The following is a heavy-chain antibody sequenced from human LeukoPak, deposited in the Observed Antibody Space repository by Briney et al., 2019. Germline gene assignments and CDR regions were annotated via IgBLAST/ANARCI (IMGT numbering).Heavy chain of an antibody. V-gene: IGHV3-48*03. CDR3: ASSGYYPPYYYYYYMDV. CDR1: GFTFSSSE. Sequence: GGSLRLSCAASGFTFSSSEMNWVRQAPGKGLEWVSYISSSGATIYYADSVKGRFTISRDNAKNSLYLQMNSLRAEDTAVYYCASSGYYPPYYYYYYMDVWGKGTTVTVSS. D-gene: IGHD3-3*01. CDR2: ISSSGATI. J-gene: IGHJ6*03.